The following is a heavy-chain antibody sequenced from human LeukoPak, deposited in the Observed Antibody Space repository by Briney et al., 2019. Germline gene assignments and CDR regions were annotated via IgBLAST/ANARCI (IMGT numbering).Heavy chain of an antibody. D-gene: IGHD3-10*01. J-gene: IGHJ4*02. CDR1: GGSFSGYY. Sequence: PSETLSLTCAVYGGSFSGYYWSWIRQPPGKGLEWIGEINHSGSTNYNPSLKSRVTISVDTSKNQFSLKLSSVTAADTAVYYCARGRLIRGVQYYFDYWGQGTLVTVSS. CDR2: INHSGST. CDR3: ARGRLIRGVQYYFDY. V-gene: IGHV4-34*01.